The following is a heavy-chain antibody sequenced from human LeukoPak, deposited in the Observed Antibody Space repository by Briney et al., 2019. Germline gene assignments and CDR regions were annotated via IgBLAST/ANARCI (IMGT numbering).Heavy chain of an antibody. V-gene: IGHV3-21*01. CDR1: GFTFGDYA. Sequence: GGSLRPSCTASGFTFGDYAMNWVRQAPGKALEWVSSITSSSTYTYYADSVKGRYTISRDNAKNSLYLQMNGLRAEDTAVYYCARDPYSGDYGPYYYYYMDVWGKGTTVTISS. D-gene: IGHD1-26*01. CDR3: ARDPYSGDYGPYYYYYMDV. CDR2: ITSSSTYT. J-gene: IGHJ6*03.